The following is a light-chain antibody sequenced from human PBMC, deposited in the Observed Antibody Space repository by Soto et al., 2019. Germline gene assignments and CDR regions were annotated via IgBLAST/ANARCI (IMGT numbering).Light chain of an antibody. CDR1: QSVSGN. V-gene: IGKV3-15*01. CDR2: GAS. CDR3: QQYNNWPPIT. J-gene: IGKJ2*01. Sequence: EIVMTQSPATLSVSPGERATLSCRASQSVSGNLAWYQQKPCQDPRLLIYGASTRAAGIPARFSGSGSGTEVTLTISSLQSEDVLVYYCQQYNNWPPITFGRGTKLEIK.